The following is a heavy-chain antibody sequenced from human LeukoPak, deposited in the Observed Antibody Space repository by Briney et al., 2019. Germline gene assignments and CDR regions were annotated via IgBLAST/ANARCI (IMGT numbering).Heavy chain of an antibody. CDR1: GFTFSDYY. J-gene: IGHJ5*02. CDR3: ARDIVVVVWGAPTPRFDP. Sequence: PGGSLRLSCAASGFTFSDYYTSWIRQAPGKGLGWGSYISSSGSTIYYADSVKGRFTISRYNAKNSLYLQMNSLRAEDTAVYYCARDIVVVVWGAPTPRFDPWGQGTLVTVSS. D-gene: IGHD2-15*01. V-gene: IGHV3-11*04. CDR2: ISSSGSTI.